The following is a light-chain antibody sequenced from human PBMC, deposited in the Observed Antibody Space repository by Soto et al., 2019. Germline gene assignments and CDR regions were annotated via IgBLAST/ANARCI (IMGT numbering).Light chain of an antibody. CDR2: EVS. J-gene: IGLJ1*01. V-gene: IGLV2-14*01. CDR1: SSDVGAYKT. CDR3: SSNRISSTV. Sequence: QSALTQPASVSGSPGQSITISCTGTSSDVGAYKTVSWYQQHPGKAPKLVIFEVSNRPSGVSTRFSGSKSGNTASLTISGLQAEDEADYYCSSNRISSTVFGTGTKLTVL.